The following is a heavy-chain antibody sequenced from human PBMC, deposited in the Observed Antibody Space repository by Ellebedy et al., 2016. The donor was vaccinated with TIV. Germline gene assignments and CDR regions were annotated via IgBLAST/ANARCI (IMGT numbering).Heavy chain of an antibody. V-gene: IGHV1-3*01. D-gene: IGHD3-10*01. J-gene: IGHJ3*02. CDR1: GYTFTSYA. CDR2: INAGNGNT. Sequence: AASVKVSCKASGYTFTSYAMHWVRQAPGQRLEWMGWINAGNGNTKYSQKFQGRVTMTEDTSTDTAYMELSSLRSEDTAVYYCATGRGVVGVDAFDIWGQGTMVTVSS. CDR3: ATGRGVVGVDAFDI.